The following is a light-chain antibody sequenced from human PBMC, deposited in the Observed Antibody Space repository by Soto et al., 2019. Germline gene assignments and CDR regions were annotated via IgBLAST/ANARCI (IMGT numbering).Light chain of an antibody. J-gene: IGLJ2*01. CDR2: DVS. CDR3: SSYTSSRTVV. Sequence: QSVRQQPASVSGSPGQSITLSCTETSSDVGGYNYVSWYQQHPGKAPKLMIYDVSNRPSGVSNRFSGSKSGNTASLTISGLQAEDEADYYCSSYTSSRTVVFGGGTKVTVL. CDR1: SSDVGGYNY. V-gene: IGLV2-14*01.